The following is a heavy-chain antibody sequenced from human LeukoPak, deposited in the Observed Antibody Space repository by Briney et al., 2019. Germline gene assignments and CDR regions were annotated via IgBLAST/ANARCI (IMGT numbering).Heavy chain of an antibody. D-gene: IGHD3-16*02. V-gene: IGHV3-66*02. J-gene: IGHJ6*03. Sequence: GGSLRLSCAASGFTFSSYSMNWVRQAPGKGLEWVSVIYGGGSTYYADSAKGRFTISRDNSRNTLYLQMNSLTAEDTAVFYCAKDGVILAPGVYWYMDVWGRGTTVTVSS. CDR1: GFTFSSYS. CDR3: AKDGVILAPGVYWYMDV. CDR2: IYGGGST.